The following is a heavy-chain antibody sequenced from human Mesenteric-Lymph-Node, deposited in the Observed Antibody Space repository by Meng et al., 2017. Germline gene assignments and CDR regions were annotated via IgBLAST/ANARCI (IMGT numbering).Heavy chain of an antibody. CDR3: ARVGWRQWSFDL. J-gene: IGHJ2*01. CDR1: GGSISSGGYY. D-gene: IGHD5-18*01. CDR2: IYYSGST. V-gene: IGHV4-30-4*08. Sequence: VPLAESGPGLVKPSQTLSLTCTVSGGSISSGGYYWSWIRQHPGKGLEWIGYIYYSGSTSYNPSLKSRVTISVDTSNNQFSLKLSSVTAADTAVYYCARVGWRQWSFDLWGRGTLVTVSS.